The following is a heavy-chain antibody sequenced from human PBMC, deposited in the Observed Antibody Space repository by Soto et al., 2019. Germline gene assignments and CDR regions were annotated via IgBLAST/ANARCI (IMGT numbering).Heavy chain of an antibody. CDR3: ARDQYDFRSGSYYYAMEV. V-gene: IGHV4-34*01. CDR2: INHSGST. J-gene: IGHJ6*02. D-gene: IGHD3-3*01. Sequence: PSETLSLTCAVYGGSFSGYYWSWIRQPPGKGLEWIGEINHSGSTNYNPSLKSRVTISVDTSRDQVSLRLRSVTRADTAVYYCARDQYDFRSGSYYYAMEVWGQGTKVTVSS. CDR1: GGSFSGYY.